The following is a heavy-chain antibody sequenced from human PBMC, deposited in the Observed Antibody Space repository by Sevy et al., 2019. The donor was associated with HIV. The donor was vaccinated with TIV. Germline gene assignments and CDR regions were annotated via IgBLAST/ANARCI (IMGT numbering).Heavy chain of an antibody. CDR2: IKQDGSEK. CDR1: GFTFSSYW. J-gene: IGHJ4*02. V-gene: IGHV3-7*03. CDR3: ARDFYSYGLEY. D-gene: IGHD3-10*01. Sequence: GGSLRLSCAASGFTFSSYWMSWVRQAPGKGLEWVANIKQDGSEKYHVDSVKGRFTSSRDNAKNSLYLQMNSLRAEDTAVYYCARDFYSYGLEYWGQGTLVTVSS.